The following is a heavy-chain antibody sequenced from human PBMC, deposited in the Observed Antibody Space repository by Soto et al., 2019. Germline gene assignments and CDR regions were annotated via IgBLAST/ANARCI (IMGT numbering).Heavy chain of an antibody. CDR3: ARVGYYDSSGYYYYYYGMDV. V-gene: IGHV3-30*04. D-gene: IGHD3-22*01. CDR2: ISYDGSNK. J-gene: IGHJ6*02. Sequence: GGSLRLSCAASGFTFSSYAMHWVRQAPGKGLEWVAVISYDGSNKYYADSVKGRFTISRDNSKNTLYLQMNSLRAEDTAVYYCARVGYYDSSGYYYYYYGMDVWGQGTTVTVSS. CDR1: GFTFSSYA.